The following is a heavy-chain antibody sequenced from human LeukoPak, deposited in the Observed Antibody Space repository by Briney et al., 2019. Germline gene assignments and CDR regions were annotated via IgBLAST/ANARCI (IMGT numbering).Heavy chain of an antibody. CDR3: AKTWYGSGSYYPMFDP. CDR2: ISGSGGST. V-gene: IGHV3-23*01. Sequence: VGSLRLSCAASGFTFSSYAMSWVRQAPGKGLEWVSGISGSGGSTYYADSVKGRFTISRDNSKNTLYLQMNSLRAEDTAVYYCAKTWYGSGSYYPMFDPWGQGTLVSVSS. CDR1: GFTFSSYA. D-gene: IGHD3-10*01. J-gene: IGHJ5*02.